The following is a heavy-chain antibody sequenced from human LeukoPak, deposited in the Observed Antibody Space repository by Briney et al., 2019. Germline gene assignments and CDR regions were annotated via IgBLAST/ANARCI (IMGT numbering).Heavy chain of an antibody. Sequence: SETLSLTCTVSGGSISSGGYYWSWIRQHPGKGLEWIGYIYYSGSTYYNPSLKSRVTISVDTSKNQFSLKLSSVTAADTAVYYCARDGRVATIAGRPYYYYGMDVWGQGTTVTVSS. CDR1: GGSISSGGYY. J-gene: IGHJ6*02. V-gene: IGHV4-31*03. CDR3: ARDGRVATIAGRPYYYYGMDV. D-gene: IGHD5-12*01. CDR2: IYYSGST.